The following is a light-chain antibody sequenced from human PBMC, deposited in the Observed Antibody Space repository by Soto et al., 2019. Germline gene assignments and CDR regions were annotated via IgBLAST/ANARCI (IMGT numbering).Light chain of an antibody. CDR2: DAS. J-gene: IGKJ4*01. V-gene: IGKV3-15*01. Sequence: EIVMTQSPATLSVSPGERVSLSCRASQSIYDKLAWYQQKPGQTPRLLIYDASTRATGISGSFSGSGSGTEFTLTISSLQSEDFAVYYCQHYNNWPLTFGGGTKVDIK. CDR3: QHYNNWPLT. CDR1: QSIYDK.